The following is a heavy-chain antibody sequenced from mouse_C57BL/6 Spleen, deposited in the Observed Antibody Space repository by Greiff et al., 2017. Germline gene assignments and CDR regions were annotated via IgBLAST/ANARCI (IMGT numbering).Heavy chain of an antibody. CDR2: IHPSDSDA. CDR3: AINFGLFAY. CDR1: GYTFTSYW. Sequence: QVQLKQPGAELVKPGASVKVSCKASGYTFTSYWMHWVKQRPGQGLEWIGRIHPSDSDANYNQKFKGKATLTVDKSSSTAYMQLSSLASYDSAVYYCAINFGLFAYWGQGTLVPVSA. D-gene: IGHD2-2*01. J-gene: IGHJ3*01. V-gene: IGHV1-74*01.